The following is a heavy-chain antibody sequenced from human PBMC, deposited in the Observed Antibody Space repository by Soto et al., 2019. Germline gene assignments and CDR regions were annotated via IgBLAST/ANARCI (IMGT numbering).Heavy chain of an antibody. D-gene: IGHD5-12*01. J-gene: IGHJ6*02. CDR3: ARVRFDIRYYYGMDV. V-gene: IGHV1-18*01. CDR2: ISAYNGNT. Sequence: GASVKVSCKASGYTFTSYGISWVRQAPGQGLEWMGWISAYNGNTNYAQKLQGRVTMTTDTSTSTAYMELRSLRSDDTAVYYCARVRFDIRYYYGMDVWGQGTTVTAP. CDR1: GYTFTSYG.